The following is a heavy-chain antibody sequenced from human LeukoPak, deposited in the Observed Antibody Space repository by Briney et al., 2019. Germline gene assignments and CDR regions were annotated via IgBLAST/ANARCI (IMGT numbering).Heavy chain of an antibody. V-gene: IGHV1-24*01. CDR3: AKGNWGGEYLFDY. Sequence: ASVKVSCKVSGYTLTELSMHWVRQAPGKGLEWMGGFDPEDGETIYAQKFQGRVIMTEATSTDTAYMELSSLRSEDTAVYYCAKGNWGGEYLFDYWGQGTLVTVSS. J-gene: IGHJ4*02. CDR2: FDPEDGET. CDR1: GYTLTELS. D-gene: IGHD7-27*01.